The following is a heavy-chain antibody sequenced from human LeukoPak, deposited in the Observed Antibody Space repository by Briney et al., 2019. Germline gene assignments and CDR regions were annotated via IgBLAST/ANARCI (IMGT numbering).Heavy chain of an antibody. CDR1: GFTFSSYA. Sequence: GGSLRLSCAASGFTFSSYAMNWVRQAPGKGLEWVSYISSSSSTIYYADSVKGRFTISRDNAKNSLYLQMNSLRAEDTAVYYCARLRYSSSWYELDYWGQGTLVTVCS. CDR3: ARLRYSSSWYELDY. D-gene: IGHD6-13*01. V-gene: IGHV3-48*01. J-gene: IGHJ4*02. CDR2: ISSSSSTI.